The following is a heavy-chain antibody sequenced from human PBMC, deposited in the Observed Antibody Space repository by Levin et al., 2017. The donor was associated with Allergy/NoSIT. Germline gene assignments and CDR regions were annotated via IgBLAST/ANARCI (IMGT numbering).Heavy chain of an antibody. CDR3: ARVVSGYTLKRYKRDNYYYYYGMDV. Sequence: PGGSLRLSCAASGFTFSSYAMHWVRQAPGKGLEWVAVISYDGSNKYYADSVKGRFTISRDNSKNTLYLQMNSLRAEDTAVYYCARVVSGYTLKRYKRDNYYYYYGMDVWGQGTTVTVSS. CDR1: GFTFSSYA. J-gene: IGHJ6*02. D-gene: IGHD5-18*01. CDR2: ISYDGSNK. V-gene: IGHV3-30*04.